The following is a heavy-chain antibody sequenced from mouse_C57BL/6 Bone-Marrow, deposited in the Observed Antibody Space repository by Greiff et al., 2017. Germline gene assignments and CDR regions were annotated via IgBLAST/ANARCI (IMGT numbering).Heavy chain of an antibody. CDR3: ATYYYGSFYAMDY. D-gene: IGHD1-1*01. CDR2: IWGVGST. CDR1: GFSLTSYG. Sequence: VKLMESGPGLVAPSQSLSITCTVSGFSLTSYGVDWVRQSPGKGLEWLGVIWGVGSTNYNSALKSRLSISKDNSKSQVFLKMNSLQNDDTAMYYCATYYYGSFYAMDYWGQGTSVTVSS. J-gene: IGHJ4*01. V-gene: IGHV2-6*01.